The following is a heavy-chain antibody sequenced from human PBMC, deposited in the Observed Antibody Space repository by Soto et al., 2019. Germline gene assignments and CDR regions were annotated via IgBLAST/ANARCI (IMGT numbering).Heavy chain of an antibody. Sequence: GASVKVSCKASGYTFTSYGISWVRQAPGQGLEWMGWISAYNGNTNYAQKLQGRVTMTTDTSTSTAYMELRSLRSDDTAVYYCARVITIFGVVIIHAYDYWGQGTLVTVSS. D-gene: IGHD3-3*01. J-gene: IGHJ4*02. CDR3: ARVITIFGVVIIHAYDY. CDR2: ISAYNGNT. CDR1: GYTFTSYG. V-gene: IGHV1-18*01.